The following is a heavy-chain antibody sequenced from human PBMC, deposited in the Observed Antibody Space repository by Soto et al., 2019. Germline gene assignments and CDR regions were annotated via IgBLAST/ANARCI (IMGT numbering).Heavy chain of an antibody. J-gene: IGHJ5*02. CDR1: GGSISSGGYY. CDR3: ARCRRAQYQLLYWFDP. V-gene: IGHV4-31*03. D-gene: IGHD2-2*01. Sequence: SETLSLTCTVSGGSISSGGYYWSWIRQHPGKGLEWIGYIYYSGSTYYNPSLKSRVTISVDTSKNQFSLKLSSVTAADTAVYYSARCRRAQYQLLYWFDPWGQGTLVTVSS. CDR2: IYYSGST.